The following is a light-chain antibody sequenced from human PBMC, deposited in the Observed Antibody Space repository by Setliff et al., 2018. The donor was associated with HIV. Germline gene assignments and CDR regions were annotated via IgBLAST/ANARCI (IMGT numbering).Light chain of an antibody. Sequence: DMQMSQSPSTLSASVGDRVTITCRASQSIGDWLAWYQQKPGKAPKLLIYKASSLESGDPSRFSGSGSGTEFTLTISSLQPDDFATYSCQQYNSFSWTFGRGTKVDIK. CDR2: KAS. CDR3: QQYNSFSWT. CDR1: QSIGDW. J-gene: IGKJ1*01. V-gene: IGKV1-5*03.